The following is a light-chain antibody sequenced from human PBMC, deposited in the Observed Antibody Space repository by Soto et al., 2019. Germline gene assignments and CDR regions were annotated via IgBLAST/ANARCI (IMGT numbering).Light chain of an antibody. CDR1: SSDSGAGSE. Sequence: QSVLTQPPSLSWAPGQRVTIACTGSSSDSGAGSEVHWYQQLPGTAPKLLIFGSTNRPSGVPDRFSGSKSATSASLAITGLQAEDEADYYCQSYDNSLSAYVFGTGTKFTVL. J-gene: IGLJ1*01. CDR3: QSYDNSLSAYV. V-gene: IGLV1-40*01. CDR2: GST.